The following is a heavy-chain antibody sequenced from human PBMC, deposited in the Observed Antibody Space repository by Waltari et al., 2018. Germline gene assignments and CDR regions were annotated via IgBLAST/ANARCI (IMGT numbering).Heavy chain of an antibody. D-gene: IGHD2-8*02. CDR2: IWHDAIIT. CDR3: ARVTTPHYDSTGAQDALGV. V-gene: IGHV3-33*01. CDR1: GFSFRSYA. J-gene: IGHJ3*01. Sequence: QAQLVESGGGVVQPGTSLRLSCAASGFSFRSYAMHWVRQAPGKGLEWVALIWHDAIITYYADSVRGRFTISRDNARQTLYLQMNSLRGDDTASYFCARVTTPHYDSTGAQDALGVWGQGTRVTVS.